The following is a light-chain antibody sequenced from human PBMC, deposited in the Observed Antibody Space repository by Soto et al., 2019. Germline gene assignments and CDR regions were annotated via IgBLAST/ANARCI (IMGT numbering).Light chain of an antibody. CDR1: QSISDY. J-gene: IGKJ5*01. V-gene: IGKV1-39*01. CDR2: AAS. CDR3: QQSYSAPRT. Sequence: DIQMTQSPSSLSASVGDRVTITCRASQSISDYLNWYQQKPGKAPNLLIYAASSLKSGVPSRFSGSGSGTDFTLTISSLQPEDFATYYCQQSYSAPRTFGQGTRLEIK.